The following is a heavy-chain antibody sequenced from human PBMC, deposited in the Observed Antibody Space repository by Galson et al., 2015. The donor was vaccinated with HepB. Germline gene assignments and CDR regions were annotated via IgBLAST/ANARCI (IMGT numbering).Heavy chain of an antibody. CDR3: ARVSGWGIARGYYFDY. CDR2: INAGNGNT. CDR1: GYTFTSYA. J-gene: IGHJ4*02. V-gene: IGHV1-3*01. D-gene: IGHD3-10*01. Sequence: SVKVSCKASGYTFTSYAMHWVRQAPGQRLEWMGWINAGNGNTKYSQKFQGRVTITRDTSASTAYMELSSLRSEDTAVYYCARVSGWGIARGYYFDYWGQGTLVTVSS.